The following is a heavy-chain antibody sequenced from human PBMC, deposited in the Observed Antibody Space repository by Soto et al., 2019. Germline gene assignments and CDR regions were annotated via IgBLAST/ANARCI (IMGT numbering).Heavy chain of an antibody. J-gene: IGHJ4*02. D-gene: IGHD1-7*01. Sequence: QVQLVQSGAEVKKPGASVKVSCKASGYTFTSYGISWVRQAPRQGLEGMGWISAYNGNTNYAQKLQGRVTRTTDTSKSTACKELRSLRSNDTAVYYCARVKSWNYRSVDYWGQGTLVTVSS. CDR2: ISAYNGNT. CDR1: GYTFTSYG. V-gene: IGHV1-18*01. CDR3: ARVKSWNYRSVDY.